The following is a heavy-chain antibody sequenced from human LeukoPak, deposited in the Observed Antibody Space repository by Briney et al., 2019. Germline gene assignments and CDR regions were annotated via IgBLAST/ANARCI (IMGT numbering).Heavy chain of an antibody. V-gene: IGHV4-34*01. CDR2: INHSGST. CDR3: ARDLDY. CDR1: GGSFSGYY. Sequence: PSETLSLTCAVYGGSFSGYYWGWIRQSPRKGLEWLGEINHSGSTNYNPSLKSRVTISVDTSTNQFSLKLSSVTAADTAVYYCARDLDYWGQGTLVTVSS. J-gene: IGHJ4*02.